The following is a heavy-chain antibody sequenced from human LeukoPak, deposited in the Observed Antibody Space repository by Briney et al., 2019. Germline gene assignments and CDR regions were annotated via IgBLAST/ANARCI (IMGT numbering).Heavy chain of an antibody. J-gene: IGHJ4*02. CDR3: AKRRLGELFQDY. D-gene: IGHD3-10*01. V-gene: IGHV3-23*01. CDR2: ISGSGGST. Sequence: GGSLRLSCAASGFTFSSYAMSWVRQAPGKGLEWVSAISGSGGSTYYADSVKGRFTISRDNSKNTLYLQINSLRAEDTAVYYCAKRRLGELFQDYWGQGTQVTVSS. CDR1: GFTFSSYA.